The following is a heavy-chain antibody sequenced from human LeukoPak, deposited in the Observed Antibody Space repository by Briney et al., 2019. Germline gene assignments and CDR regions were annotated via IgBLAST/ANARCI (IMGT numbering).Heavy chain of an antibody. D-gene: IGHD3-10*01. V-gene: IGHV4-4*07. CDR2: IYTSGST. Sequence: SETLSLTCTVSGGSISSYYWSWIRQPAGKGLEWIGRIYTSGSTNYNPSLKSRVTMSVDTSKNQFSLKPSSVTAADTAVYYCARRYYYNLGSFPFDFWGQGTLVTVSS. CDR3: ARRYYYNLGSFPFDF. CDR1: GGSISSYY. J-gene: IGHJ4*02.